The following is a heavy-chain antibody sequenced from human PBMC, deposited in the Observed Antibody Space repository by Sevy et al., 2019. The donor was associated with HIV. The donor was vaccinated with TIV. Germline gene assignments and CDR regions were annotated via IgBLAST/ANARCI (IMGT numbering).Heavy chain of an antibody. CDR3: ARAVGSSSWPRDYYYGMDV. D-gene: IGHD6-13*01. CDR1: GGSINSYY. Sequence: SETLSLTCTVSGGSINSYYWTWIRQPPGKGLEWIGYIYYSGSTKYNPSLNSRVTISVDTSKNQFSLKLTSVTAADTAVYYCARAVGSSSWPRDYYYGMDVWGQGTTVTVSS. V-gene: IGHV4-59*01. CDR2: IYYSGST. J-gene: IGHJ6*02.